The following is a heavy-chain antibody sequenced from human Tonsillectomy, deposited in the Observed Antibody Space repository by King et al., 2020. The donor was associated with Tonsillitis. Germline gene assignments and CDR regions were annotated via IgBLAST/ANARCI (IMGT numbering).Heavy chain of an antibody. V-gene: IGHV3-30*02. CDR2: RGSHESDK. CDR3: AKGPRRDPYLAS. J-gene: IGHJ4*02. CDR1: GFTLSDVD. Sequence: QLVQSGGGVVQPGGSLRLSCEVSGFTLSDVDIQWVRQPPGKGLHWVAFRGSHESDKFYADSVKGRFTISRDNSKNILFLQMNSLRTEDTGVYYCAKGPRRDPYLASWGQGTLVPVSS.